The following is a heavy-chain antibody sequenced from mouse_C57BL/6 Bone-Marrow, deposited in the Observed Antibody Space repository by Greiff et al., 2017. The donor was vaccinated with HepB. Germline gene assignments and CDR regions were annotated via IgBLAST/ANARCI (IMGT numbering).Heavy chain of an antibody. Sequence: EVQLVESGGGLVQPGGSLKLSCAASGFTFSDYGMAWVRQAPRKGPEWVAFISNLAYSIYYADTVTGRFTISRENAKNTLYLEISSLRSEDTAMYYCARRNDYDDPYWYFDVWGTGTTVTVSS. V-gene: IGHV5-15*01. CDR3: ARRNDYDDPYWYFDV. J-gene: IGHJ1*03. CDR2: ISNLAYSI. D-gene: IGHD2-4*01. CDR1: GFTFSDYG.